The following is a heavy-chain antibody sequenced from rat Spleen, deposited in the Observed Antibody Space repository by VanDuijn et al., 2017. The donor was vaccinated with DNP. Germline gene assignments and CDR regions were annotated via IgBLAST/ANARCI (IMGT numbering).Heavy chain of an antibody. D-gene: IGHD1-1*01. CDR1: GFSFSGYN. CDR2: LSYDGSGT. J-gene: IGHJ2*01. Sequence: EVQLVESDGGLVQPGRSLKLSCAASGFSFSGYNMAWVRQAPTKGLEWVATLSYDGSGTYYRDSVKGRFTITRDNAKSTLFLQMDSLRSDDTATYYCARHGTEQCFDYWGQGVMVTVSS. CDR3: ARHGTEQCFDY. V-gene: IGHV5-29*01.